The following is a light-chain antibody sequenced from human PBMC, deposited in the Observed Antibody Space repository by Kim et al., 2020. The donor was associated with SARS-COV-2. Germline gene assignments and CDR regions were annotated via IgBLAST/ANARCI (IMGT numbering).Light chain of an antibody. V-gene: IGLV2-14*03. CDR3: SSYTGSSTYV. CDR2: DVS. J-gene: IGLJ1*01. CDR1: STDIGSYDY. Sequence: GQSIIISCTGTSTDIGSYDYVSWYQQHPGKAPKLLIFDVSKRSSGISNRFSGSKSANSASLTISGLQAEDEASYYCSSYTGSSTYVFGTGTKVTVL.